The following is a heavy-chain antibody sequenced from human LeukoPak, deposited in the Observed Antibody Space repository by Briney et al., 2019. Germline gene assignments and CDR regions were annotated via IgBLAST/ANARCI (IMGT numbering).Heavy chain of an antibody. CDR3: ARGDYYDSSGYYPAGYFDY. V-gene: IGHV1-18*01. Sequence: ASVKVSCKASGYTFTSYGISWVRQAPGQGLEWMGWISAYNGNTNYAQKLQGRVTMTTDTSTRTAYMELRSLRSDDTAVYYCARGDYYDSSGYYPAGYFDYWGQGTLVTVSS. J-gene: IGHJ4*02. CDR1: GYTFTSYG. CDR2: ISAYNGNT. D-gene: IGHD3-22*01.